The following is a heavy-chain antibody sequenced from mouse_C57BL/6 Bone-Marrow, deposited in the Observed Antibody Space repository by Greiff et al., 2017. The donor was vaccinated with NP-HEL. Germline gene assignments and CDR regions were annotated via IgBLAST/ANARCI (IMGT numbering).Heavy chain of an antibody. CDR1: GYTFTSYG. CDR2: IYPRSGNT. D-gene: IGHD1-1*01. Sequence: QVQLKQSGAELARPGASVKLSCKASGYTFTSYGISWVKQRTGQGLEWIGEIYPRSGNTYYNEKFKGKATLTADKSSSTAYMELRSLTSEDSAVFFCVNDRSTTGGYFDVWGTGTTVTVTS. J-gene: IGHJ1*03. V-gene: IGHV1-81*01. CDR3: VNDRSTTGGYFDV.